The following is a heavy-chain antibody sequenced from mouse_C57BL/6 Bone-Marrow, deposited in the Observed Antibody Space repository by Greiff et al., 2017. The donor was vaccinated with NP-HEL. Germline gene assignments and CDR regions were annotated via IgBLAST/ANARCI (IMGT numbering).Heavy chain of an antibody. CDR1: GFNIKDYY. D-gene: IGHD2-4*01. V-gene: IGHV14-2*01. CDR3: ARADYGGYAMDY. CDR2: IDPEDGEN. J-gene: IGHJ4*01. Sequence: VQLQQSGAELVKPGASVKLSCTASGFNIKDYYMHWVKQRTEQGLEWIGRIDPEDGENKYAPKFQGKATITADTSSNTAYLQLSSLTSEDTAVYYCARADYGGYAMDYWGQGTSVTVSS.